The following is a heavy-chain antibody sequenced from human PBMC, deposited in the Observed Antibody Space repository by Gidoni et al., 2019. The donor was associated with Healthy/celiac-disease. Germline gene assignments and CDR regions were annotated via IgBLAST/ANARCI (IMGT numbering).Heavy chain of an antibody. CDR3: ARHRGELVLLYYYYYMDV. D-gene: IGHD6-13*01. CDR1: GGSISSSSYY. CDR2: IYYSGST. Sequence: QLQLQESGPGLVKPSETLSLTCTVSGGSISSSSYYWGWIRQPPGKGLEWIGSIYYSGSTYYNPSLKSRVTISVDTSKNQFSLKLSSVTAADTAVYYCARHRGELVLLYYYYYMDVWGKGTTVTVSS. J-gene: IGHJ6*03. V-gene: IGHV4-39*01.